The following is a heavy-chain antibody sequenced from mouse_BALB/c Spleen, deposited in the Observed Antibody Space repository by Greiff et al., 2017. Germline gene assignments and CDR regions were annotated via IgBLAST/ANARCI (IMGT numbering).Heavy chain of an antibody. D-gene: IGHD2-3*01. CDR3: ARGYDGYYSLDY. CDR1: GFTFSSYA. V-gene: IGHV5-6-5*01. CDR2: ISSGGST. Sequence: EVKVVESGGGLVKPGGSLKLSCAASGFTFSSYAMSWVRQTPEKRLEWVASISSGGSTYYPDSVKGRFTISRDNARNILYLQLSSLRSEDTAMYYCARGYDGYYSLDYWGQGTTLTVSS. J-gene: IGHJ2*01.